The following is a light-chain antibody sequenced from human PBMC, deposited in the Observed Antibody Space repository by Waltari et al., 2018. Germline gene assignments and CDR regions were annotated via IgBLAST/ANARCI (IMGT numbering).Light chain of an antibody. CDR3: SSYAHSNTVV. J-gene: IGLJ2*01. V-gene: IGLV2-8*01. Sequence: LTQPPSASGSPGQSVTISCTGTTSDVGGYNYVSWYQQHPGKAPKLIISEVTKRPSGVPDRFSGSKSGNTASLTVSGLQAEDEADYYCSSYAHSNTVVFGGGTRLTVL. CDR2: EVT. CDR1: TSDVGGYNY.